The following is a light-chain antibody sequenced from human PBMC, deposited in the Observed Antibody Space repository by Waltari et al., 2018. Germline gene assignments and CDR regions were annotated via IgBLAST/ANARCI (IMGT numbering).Light chain of an antibody. CDR1: QDISKS. CDR2: DAS. V-gene: IGKV1-16*02. CDR3: QQLKSYPLT. Sequence: DIQLTQSPSSLSASVGDRVTITCRASQDISKSLAWFQQKPGEAPKSLISDASTWQSGVPSKFTGSGSGTDFTFTISSLQPEDYGTYYCQQLKSYPLTFGGGTKVEIK. J-gene: IGKJ4*01.